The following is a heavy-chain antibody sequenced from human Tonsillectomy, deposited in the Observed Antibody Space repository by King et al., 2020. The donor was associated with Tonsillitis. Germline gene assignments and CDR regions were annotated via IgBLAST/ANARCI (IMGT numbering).Heavy chain of an antibody. CDR3: ATPWKGRFTIPRDNSKNRWNSQMKGLGAEDPPEFYWGKGGKWSGDQITT. Sequence: EVQLVESGGGLVQPGGSLRLSCAASGFTFSSYAMSWVRQAPGKGLEWVSVIYSGGSSTYYADSVKGRFTISRDNSKNTLYLQMNSLRAEDTAGYYCATPWKGRFTIPRDNSKNRWNSQMKGLGAEDPPEFYWGKGGKWSGDQITTWGRGPLFT. D-gene: IGHD7-27*01. V-gene: IGHV3-23*03. CDR2: IYSGGSST. J-gene: IGHJ5*02. CDR1: GFTFSSYA.